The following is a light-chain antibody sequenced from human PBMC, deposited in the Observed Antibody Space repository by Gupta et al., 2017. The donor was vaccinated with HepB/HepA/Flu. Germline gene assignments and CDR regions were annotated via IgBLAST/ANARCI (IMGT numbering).Light chain of an antibody. CDR2: DAS. V-gene: IGKV3-11*01. CDR3: QQRSNGHPRLT. J-gene: IGKJ4*01. Sequence: EILLTQSPSTLSLSPGESATLSCRASQSVRFLAWYQQIPGQAPRLLIYDASNRATGIQARFIGSGDGTDFNLTISSIDPEDFEVYYCQQRSNGHPRLTFGGGTKVEIK. CDR1: QSVRF.